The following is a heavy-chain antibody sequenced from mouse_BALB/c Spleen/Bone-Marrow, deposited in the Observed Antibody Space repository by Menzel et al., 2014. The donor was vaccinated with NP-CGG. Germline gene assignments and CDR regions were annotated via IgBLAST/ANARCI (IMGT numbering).Heavy chain of an antibody. V-gene: IGHV1S81*02. CDR2: INPSNGRT. J-gene: IGHJ4*01. CDR3: AREGGYYDAMDY. Sequence: VKLLESWAELVKPGASVKLSCKASGYTFTSYWMHWVKQRPGQGLAWIGEINPSNGRTNYHEKFKSKATLTVDSSSSTAYMELRSLTSEDSAVYYCAREGGYYDAMDYWGQGTSVTVSS. CDR1: GYTFTSYW. D-gene: IGHD2-2*01.